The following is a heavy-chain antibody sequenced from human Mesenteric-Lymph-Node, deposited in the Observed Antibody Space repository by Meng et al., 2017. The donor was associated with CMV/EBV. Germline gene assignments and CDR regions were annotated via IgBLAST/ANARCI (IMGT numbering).Heavy chain of an antibody. CDR1: GFTFSTYW. V-gene: IGHV3-74*01. D-gene: IGHD1-26*01. Sequence: GESLKISCAASGFTFSTYWMHWVRQAPGKGLVWVTRINTDGSDTSYADSVKGRFTISRDNAKNTLYLEMNSLRAEDTAVYYCARELRDTYGRALDIWGQGTMVTVSS. J-gene: IGHJ3*02. CDR2: INTDGSDT. CDR3: ARELRDTYGRALDI.